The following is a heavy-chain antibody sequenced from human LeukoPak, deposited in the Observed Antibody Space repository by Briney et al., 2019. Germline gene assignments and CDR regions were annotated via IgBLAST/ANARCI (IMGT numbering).Heavy chain of an antibody. V-gene: IGHV4-30-4*08. Sequence: PSETLSLTCTVSGGSISSGGYYWSWIRQHPGKGLEWIGYIYYSGSTYYNPSLKSRVTISVDTSKNQFSLKLSSVTAADTAVYYCARKTRGYYFDYWGQGTLVTVSS. CDR3: ARKTRGYYFDY. J-gene: IGHJ4*02. CDR1: GGSISSGGYY. CDR2: IYYSGST.